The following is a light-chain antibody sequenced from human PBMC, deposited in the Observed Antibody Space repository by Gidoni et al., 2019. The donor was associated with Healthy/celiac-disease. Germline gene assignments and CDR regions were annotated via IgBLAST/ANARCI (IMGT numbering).Light chain of an antibody. Sequence: SQMTQSPSSLSASVGDRDTITCQASQDISSYLNWYQQKPGKAPKLLIYDASNLETGVPSRFSGSGSGTDFTFTISSLQPEDIATYYCQQYDSLPLCSFGQGTKLEIK. CDR1: QDISSY. CDR2: DAS. V-gene: IGKV1-33*01. CDR3: QQYDSLPLCS. J-gene: IGKJ2*04.